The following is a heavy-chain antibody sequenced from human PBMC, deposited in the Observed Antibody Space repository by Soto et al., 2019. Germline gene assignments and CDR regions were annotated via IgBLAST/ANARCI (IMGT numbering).Heavy chain of an antibody. D-gene: IGHD6-13*01. CDR1: GFTVSSNY. CDR2: IWYDGSNK. V-gene: IGHV3-33*08. CDR3: ARDLRPTAGNFVEYFQH. J-gene: IGHJ1*01. Sequence: GGSLRLSCAASGFTVSSNYMSWVRQAPGKGLEWVAVIWYDGSNKYYADSVKGRFTISRDNSKNTLYLQMNSLRAEDTAVYYCARDLRPTAGNFVEYFQHWGQGTLVTVSS.